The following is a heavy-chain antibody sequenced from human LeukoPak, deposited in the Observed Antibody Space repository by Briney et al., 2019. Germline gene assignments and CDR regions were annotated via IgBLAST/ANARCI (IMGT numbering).Heavy chain of an antibody. Sequence: ASVKVSCKASGYTFTGYYMHWVRQAPGQGLEWMGWINPNSGGTNYAQKLQGRVTMTTDTSTSTAYMELRSLRSDDTAVYYCARDVTMVRGVIRYRDAFDIWGQGTMVTVSS. V-gene: IGHV1-2*02. D-gene: IGHD3-10*01. J-gene: IGHJ3*02. CDR2: INPNSGGT. CDR1: GYTFTGYY. CDR3: ARDVTMVRGVIRYRDAFDI.